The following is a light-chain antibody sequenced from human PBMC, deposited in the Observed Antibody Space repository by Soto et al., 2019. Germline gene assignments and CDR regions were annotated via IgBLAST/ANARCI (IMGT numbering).Light chain of an antibody. CDR3: ISYTSSRTYG. V-gene: IGLV2-14*01. CDR1: SRDVGGYNY. J-gene: IGLJ1*01. Sequence: QSALTQPASVSGSPGQSITISCTGTSRDVGGYNYVSWYQHHPGKAPKLMIYEVSNRPSGVSNRFSGSKSGNTASLTISGIQAEDEADYYCISYTSSRTYGVGTGTKLTVL. CDR2: EVS.